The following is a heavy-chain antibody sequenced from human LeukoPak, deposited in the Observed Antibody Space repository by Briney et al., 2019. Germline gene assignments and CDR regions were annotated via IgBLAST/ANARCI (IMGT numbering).Heavy chain of an antibody. CDR1: GFTFSIYG. D-gene: IGHD3-10*01. Sequence: GGSLRLSCAASGFTFSIYGMYWVRQAPGKGLEWVAYIRHDGRNKYYADSVKGRFTISRDKSNDTLYLQLNSLRPEDTAVYYCAKPRPGNYPQPNDYWGQGTLVTVSS. J-gene: IGHJ4*02. CDR2: IRHDGRNK. V-gene: IGHV3-30*02. CDR3: AKPRPGNYPQPNDY.